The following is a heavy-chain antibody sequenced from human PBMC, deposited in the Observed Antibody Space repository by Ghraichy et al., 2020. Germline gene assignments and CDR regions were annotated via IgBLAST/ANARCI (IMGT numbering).Heavy chain of an antibody. CDR3: ARGAPLSSWLPDY. J-gene: IGHJ4*02. CDR1: GGSFSGYY. Sequence: SQTLSLTCAVYGGSFSGYYWSWIRQPPGKGLEWIGEINHSGSTNYNPSLKSRVTISVDTSKNQFSLKLSSVTAADTAVYYCARGAPLSSWLPDYWGQGTLVTVSS. V-gene: IGHV4-34*01. D-gene: IGHD6-13*01. CDR2: INHSGST.